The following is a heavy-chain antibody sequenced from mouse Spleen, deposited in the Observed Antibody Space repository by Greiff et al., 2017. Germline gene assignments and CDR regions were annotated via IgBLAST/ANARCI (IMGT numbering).Heavy chain of an antibody. Sequence: QVQLQQPGAELVRPGSSVKLSCKASGYTFTSYWMDWVKQRPGQGLEWIGNIYPSDSETHYNQKFKDKATLTVDKSSSTAYMQLSSLTSEDSAVYYCARWPFYYGSSYWYFDVWGTGTTVTVSS. J-gene: IGHJ1*03. CDR1: GYTFTSYW. V-gene: IGHV1-61*01. D-gene: IGHD1-1*01. CDR2: IYPSDSET. CDR3: ARWPFYYGSSYWYFDV.